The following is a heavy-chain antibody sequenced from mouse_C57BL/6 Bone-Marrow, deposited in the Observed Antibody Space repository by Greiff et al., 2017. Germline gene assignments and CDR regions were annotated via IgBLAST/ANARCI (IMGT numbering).Heavy chain of an antibody. CDR3: ARPMDY. Sequence: EVQLMESGGDLVKPGASLKLSCAASGFTFSSYGMPWVRQTPDQRLEWVATISSGGSYTYYPDSVKGRFTISRDNAKNTLYLQMSSLKSEDTAMYYCARPMDYWGQGTSVTVSS. CDR1: GFTFSSYG. V-gene: IGHV5-6*01. J-gene: IGHJ4*01. CDR2: ISSGGSYT.